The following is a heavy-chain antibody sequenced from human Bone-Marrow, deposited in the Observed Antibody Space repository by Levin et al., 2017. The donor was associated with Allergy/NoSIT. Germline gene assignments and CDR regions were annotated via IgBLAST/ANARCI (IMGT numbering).Heavy chain of an antibody. CDR2: IIPIFGTA. J-gene: IGHJ4*02. V-gene: IGHV1-69*01. Sequence: KISCKTSGDTFSSYSISWVRQAPGHGLEWMGGIIPIFGTAKYAQTFEGRITISADESSSTVYLHLSSLTSDDTAMYFCARDDHKWDLLRFDSWGQGTLVTVSS. CDR1: GDTFSSYS. D-gene: IGHD1-26*01. CDR3: ARDDHKWDLLRFDS.